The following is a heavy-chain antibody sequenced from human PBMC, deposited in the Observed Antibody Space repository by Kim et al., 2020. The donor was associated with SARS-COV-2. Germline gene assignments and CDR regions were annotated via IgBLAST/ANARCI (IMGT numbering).Heavy chain of an antibody. J-gene: IGHJ4*02. Sequence: SETLSLTCAVYGGSFSGYYWSWIRQPPGKGLEWIGEINHSGSTNYNPSLKSRVTISVDTSKNQFSLKLSSVTAADTAVYYCARFRWELPFDYWGQGTLVTVSS. CDR2: INHSGST. CDR3: ARFRWELPFDY. V-gene: IGHV4-34*01. D-gene: IGHD1-26*01. CDR1: GGSFSGYY.